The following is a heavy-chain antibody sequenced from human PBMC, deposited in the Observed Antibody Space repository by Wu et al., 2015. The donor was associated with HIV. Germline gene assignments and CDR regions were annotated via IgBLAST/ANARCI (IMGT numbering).Heavy chain of an antibody. Sequence: QVQLVQSGAEMKKPGSSVKVSCKASGGTFSSYAISWVRQAPGQGLEWMGGIIPIFGTANYAQKFQGRVTITTDESTSTAYMELSSLRSEDTAVYYCARGGDYGGNSKKNYYYYGMDVWGQGTTVTVSS. CDR1: GGTFSSYA. J-gene: IGHJ6*02. CDR3: ARGGDYGGNSKKNYYYYGMDV. CDR2: IIPIFGTA. D-gene: IGHD4-23*01. V-gene: IGHV1-69*05.